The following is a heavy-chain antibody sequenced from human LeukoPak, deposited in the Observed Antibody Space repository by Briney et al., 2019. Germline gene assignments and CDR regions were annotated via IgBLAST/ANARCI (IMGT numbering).Heavy chain of an antibody. V-gene: IGHV3-66*01. CDR2: IYSGGST. J-gene: IGHJ6*03. CDR3: AREFLAAAGYYYYYYMDV. D-gene: IGHD6-13*01. Sequence: QPGGSLRLSCAASGFTVSSNYMSWVRQAPGKGLEWVSVIYSGGSTYYADSAKGRFTISRDNSKNTLYLQMNSLRAEDTAVYYCAREFLAAAGYYYYYYMDVWGKGTTVTISS. CDR1: GFTVSSNY.